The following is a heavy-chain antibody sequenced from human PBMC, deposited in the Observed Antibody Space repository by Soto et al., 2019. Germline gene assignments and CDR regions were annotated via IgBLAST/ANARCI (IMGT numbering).Heavy chain of an antibody. CDR1: GGSISSYY. CDR2: IYYSGST. V-gene: IGHV4-59*08. D-gene: IGHD5-12*01. Sequence: PSETLSLTCTVSGGSISSYYWSWIRQPPGKGLEWIGYIYYSGSTNYNPSLKSRVTISVDTSKNQFSLKLSSVTAADTAVYYCASSIVATSLAFDYWGQGTLVTVSS. J-gene: IGHJ4*02. CDR3: ASSIVATSLAFDY.